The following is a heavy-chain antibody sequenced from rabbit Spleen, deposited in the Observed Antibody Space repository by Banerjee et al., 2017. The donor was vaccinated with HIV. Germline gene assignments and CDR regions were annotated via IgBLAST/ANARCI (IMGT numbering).Heavy chain of an antibody. J-gene: IGHJ6*01. Sequence: QSLEESGGGLVQPEGSLTLTCTASGFSFSSRYYMCWVRQAPGKGLEWIGCIGSGATGNTYYASWAKGRFTISKTSSTTVDLKMTSLTAADTATYFCARDSGSSFSSYGMDLWGQGTLVTVS. V-gene: IGHV1S40*01. D-gene: IGHD8-1*01. CDR3: ARDSGSSFSSYGMDL. CDR1: GFSFSSRYY. CDR2: IGSGATGNT.